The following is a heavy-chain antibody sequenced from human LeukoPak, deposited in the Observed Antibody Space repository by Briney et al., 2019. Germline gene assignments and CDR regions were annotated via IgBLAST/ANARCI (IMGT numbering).Heavy chain of an antibody. D-gene: IGHD2-15*01. V-gene: IGHV3-21*01. J-gene: IGHJ2*01. CDR1: GFSFSSYT. CDR2: ISSSSSYI. CDR3: ARDGRRRDYCDSGSCYWYFDL. Sequence: GGSLRLSCAASGFSFSSYTMSWVRQAPGKGLEWVSSISSSSSYIYYADSLKGRLTISRDNAKNSLYLQMNSLRAEDTAVYYCARDGRRRDYCDSGSCYWYFDLWGRGTLVTVSS.